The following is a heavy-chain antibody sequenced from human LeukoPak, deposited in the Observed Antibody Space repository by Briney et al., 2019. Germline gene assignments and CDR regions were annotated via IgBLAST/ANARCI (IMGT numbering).Heavy chain of an antibody. CDR3: ARDYSGSEYFFDY. D-gene: IGHD1-26*01. V-gene: IGHV3-11*01. CDR2: ISGTGNSK. J-gene: IGHJ4*02. Sequence: GGSLRLSCVTSGFTFSNYYMTWIRQAPGKGLEWVSYISGTGNSKYYADSVKGRFTISRDNAKNSLYLQMSSPRAEDTAMYYCARDYSGSEYFFDYWGQGSLVTVSS. CDR1: GFTFSNYY.